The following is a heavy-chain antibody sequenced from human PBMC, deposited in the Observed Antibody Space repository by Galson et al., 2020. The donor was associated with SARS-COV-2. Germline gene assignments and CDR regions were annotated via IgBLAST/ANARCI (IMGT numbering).Heavy chain of an antibody. V-gene: IGHV1-3*01. D-gene: IGHD3-16*01. CDR3: ARASRVRGGYYYYYYMDI. J-gene: IGHJ6*03. CDR2: INAGNGNT. Sequence: ASVKVSCKASGYTFTSYAMHWVRQAPGQRLEWMGWINAGNGNTKYSQKFQGRVTITRDTSASTAYMELSSLRSEDTAVYYCARASRVRGGYYYYYYMDIWGKGTTVTVSS. CDR1: GYTFTSYA.